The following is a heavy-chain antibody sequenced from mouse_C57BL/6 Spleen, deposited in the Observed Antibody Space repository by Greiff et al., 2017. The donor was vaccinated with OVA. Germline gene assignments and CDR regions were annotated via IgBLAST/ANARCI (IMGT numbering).Heavy chain of an antibody. CDR1: GYTFTSYW. V-gene: IGHV1-50*01. CDR2: IDPSDSYT. J-gene: IGHJ2*01. CDR3: ARSLYY. Sequence: QVQLQQPGAELVKPGASVKLSCKASGYTFTSYWMQWVKQRPGQGLEWIGEIDPSDSYTNYHQKFKGKATLTVDTSSSTDYRQLSSLTSEDSAVYYCARSLYYWGQGTTLTVAS.